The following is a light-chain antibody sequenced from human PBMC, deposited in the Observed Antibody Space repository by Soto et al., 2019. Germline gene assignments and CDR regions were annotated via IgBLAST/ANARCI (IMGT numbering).Light chain of an antibody. Sequence: EIVLTQSPGTLSLSPGERATLSCRASQSVASNYLAWYQQKPGQAPRVLIYGASSRASGIPDRFSGSGSGDVFTLTISRLEPEDVAVYYRQQYGLSHTFGQGTKLEIK. CDR2: GAS. CDR1: QSVASNY. V-gene: IGKV3-20*01. J-gene: IGKJ2*01. CDR3: QQYGLSHT.